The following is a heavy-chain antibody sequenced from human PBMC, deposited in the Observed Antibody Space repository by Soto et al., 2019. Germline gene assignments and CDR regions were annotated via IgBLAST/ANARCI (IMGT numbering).Heavy chain of an antibody. V-gene: IGHV3-33*01. J-gene: IGHJ4*02. CDR2: IWYDGSNK. D-gene: IGHD2-15*01. CDR3: ARDQAVVSPFDY. Sequence: GGSLRLSCAASGFTFSSYGMHWVRQAPGKGLEWVAVIWYDGSNKYYADSVKGRFTISRDNSKNTLYLQMNSLRAEDTAVYYCARDQAVVSPFDYWGQGTLVTVSS. CDR1: GFTFSSYG.